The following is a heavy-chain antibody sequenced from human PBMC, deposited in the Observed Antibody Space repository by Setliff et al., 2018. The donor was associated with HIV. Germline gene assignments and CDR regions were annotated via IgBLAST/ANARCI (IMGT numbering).Heavy chain of an antibody. V-gene: IGHV4-34*01. J-gene: IGHJ5*02. CDR1: GGSLSDFY. Sequence: PSETLSLTCAVFGGSLSDFYWSWIRQPPGKGLEWIGEISYSGSTVYNPSLKSRVTMSVDASKNLVSLNLNSVTAADTAIYYCARGVARQVVIDRWFDPWGQGTPVTVSS. CDR3: ARGVARQVVIDRWFDP. D-gene: IGHD2-21*01. CDR2: ISYSGST.